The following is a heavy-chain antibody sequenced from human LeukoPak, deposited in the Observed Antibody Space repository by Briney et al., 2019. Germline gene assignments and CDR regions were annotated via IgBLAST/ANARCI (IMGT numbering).Heavy chain of an antibody. Sequence: GASVKVSCKASGYTFTRHYMNWVRQAPGQGLEWMGQINPSSGGTGYAQKFQGRVTMTRDTSTSTVYMELTSLRSEDTAVYYCARDALYCTNGVCSSDIWGQGTLVTVSS. CDR3: ARDALYCTNGVCSSDI. V-gene: IGHV1-46*01. CDR1: GYTFTRHY. D-gene: IGHD2-8*01. J-gene: IGHJ3*02. CDR2: INPSSGGT.